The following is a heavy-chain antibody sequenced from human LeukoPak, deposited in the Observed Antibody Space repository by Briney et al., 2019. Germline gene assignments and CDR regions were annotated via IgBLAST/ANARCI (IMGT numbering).Heavy chain of an antibody. J-gene: IGHJ4*02. CDR2: IHPSGST. Sequence: SETLSLTCTVSGDSISSYYWSWIRQPAGKGLEWIGRIHPSGSTNYNPSLKSRVTLSVDTSKNQFSLKLNSVTAADTAVYYCARGPPPDFDYWGQGTQVTVSS. CDR3: ARGPPPDFDY. V-gene: IGHV4-4*07. CDR1: GDSISSYY.